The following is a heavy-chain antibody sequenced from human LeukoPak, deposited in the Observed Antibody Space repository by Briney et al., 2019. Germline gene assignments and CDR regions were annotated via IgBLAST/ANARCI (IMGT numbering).Heavy chain of an antibody. J-gene: IGHJ4*02. CDR2: ISYDGSNK. CDR3: AKVPGYSSGWYYFDY. CDR1: GSTFSSYG. V-gene: IGHV3-30*18. D-gene: IGHD6-19*01. Sequence: GGSLRLSCAASGSTFSSYGMRWVRQAPGKGLEWVAVISYDGSNKYYADSVKGRFTISRDNSKNTLYLQMNSLRAEDTAVYYCAKVPGYSSGWYYFDYWGQGTLVTVSS.